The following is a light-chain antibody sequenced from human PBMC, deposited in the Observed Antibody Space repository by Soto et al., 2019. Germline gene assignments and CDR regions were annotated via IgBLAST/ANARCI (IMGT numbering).Light chain of an antibody. CDR1: SSDVGGYDF. CDR2: DVS. J-gene: IGLJ1*01. V-gene: IGLV2-14*03. Sequence: QSVLTQPAPVSGSPGQSITISCTGTSSDVGGYDFVSWYQHHPGKAPRLMIYDVSHRPSGVSDRFSASKSGNTASLTISGLLAEDEADYHCSSYTSISTYVFGTGTKVTVL. CDR3: SSYTSISTYV.